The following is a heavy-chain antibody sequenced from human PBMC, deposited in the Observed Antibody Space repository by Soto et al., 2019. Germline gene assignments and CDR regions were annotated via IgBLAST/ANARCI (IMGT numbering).Heavy chain of an antibody. V-gene: IGHV1-18*01. D-gene: IGHD1-20*01. CDR1: GYTFTSYS. CDR2: ISAYNGNT. CDR3: ATQYNWNYLDY. J-gene: IGHJ4*02. Sequence: ASVKVSCKASGYTFTSYSINWVRQAPGQGLEWMGWISAYNGNTNYAQKLQGRVTMTTDTSTSTAYMELRSLRSDDTAVYYCATQYNWNYLDYWGQGTLVTVSS.